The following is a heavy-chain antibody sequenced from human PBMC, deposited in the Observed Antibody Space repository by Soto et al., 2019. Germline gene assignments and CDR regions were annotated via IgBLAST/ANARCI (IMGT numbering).Heavy chain of an antibody. CDR2: IRNKANSYTT. CDR1: GFAFRDHY. V-gene: IGHV3-72*01. J-gene: IGHJ4*02. Sequence: PGGSLRLSCAASGFAFRDHYMDGVRQAAGKGLEWVGRIRNKANSYTTEYAASVRGRFTISRDDSKNSLDLQMNSLKTEDTAVYYCVRTVMSGSYYLDYWGQGTQVTVS. CDR3: VRTVMSGSYYLDY. D-gene: IGHD1-26*01.